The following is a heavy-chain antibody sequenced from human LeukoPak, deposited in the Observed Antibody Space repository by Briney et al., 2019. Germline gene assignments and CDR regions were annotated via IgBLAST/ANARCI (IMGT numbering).Heavy chain of an antibody. J-gene: IGHJ4*02. Sequence: GASVKVSCKASGYTFTGYYMHWVRQAPGQGLEWMGWISAYNGDTNYAQKFQGRVTITTDTATNTAYMELRSLRSDDTAVYYCARALYHTFDYWGQGTLVTVSS. D-gene: IGHD2-2*01. V-gene: IGHV1-18*04. CDR3: ARALYHTFDY. CDR2: ISAYNGDT. CDR1: GYTFTGYY.